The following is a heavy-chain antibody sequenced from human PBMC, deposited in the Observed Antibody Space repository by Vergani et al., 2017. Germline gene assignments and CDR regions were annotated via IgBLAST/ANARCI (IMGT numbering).Heavy chain of an antibody. V-gene: IGHV3-9*01. D-gene: IGHD3-3*01. Sequence: EVQLVESGGGLVQPGRSLRLSCAASGFTFHNYAMHWVRQAPGKGLEWVSGISWNSGSIGYADSVKGRFTISRDNAKNSLYLQMNSLRAEDTALYYCARERNAYYDFWSGYYTQYYFDYWGQGTLVTVSS. CDR3: ARERNAYYDFWSGYYTQYYFDY. J-gene: IGHJ4*02. CDR2: ISWNSGSI. CDR1: GFTFHNYA.